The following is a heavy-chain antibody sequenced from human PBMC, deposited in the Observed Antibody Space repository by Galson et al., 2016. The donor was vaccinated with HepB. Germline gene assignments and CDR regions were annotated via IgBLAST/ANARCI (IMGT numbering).Heavy chain of an antibody. J-gene: IGHJ5*02. Sequence: CTVSGASISSNYYWGWIRQPPGKGLEWIGTIYYNGRTYYNPSLKSRVTVSVDTSKNHFSLNLNAVTAADTAVYFCARRRAVTSSNWFDPWGQGTLVTVSS. CDR1: GASISSNYY. D-gene: IGHD4-17*01. CDR2: IYYNGRT. V-gene: IGHV4-39*02. CDR3: ARRRAVTSSNWFDP.